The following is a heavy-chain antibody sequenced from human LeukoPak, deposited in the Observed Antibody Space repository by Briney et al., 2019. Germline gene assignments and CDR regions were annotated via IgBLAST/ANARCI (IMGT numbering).Heavy chain of an antibody. V-gene: IGHV1-18*01. Sequence: ASVKVSCKASGYTFTSYGISWVRQAPGQGLEWMGWISAYNGNTNYARKLQGRVTMTTDTSTSTAYMELRSLRSDDTAVYYCARQGGGQWLVFFDYWGQGTLVTVSS. D-gene: IGHD6-19*01. CDR1: GYTFTSYG. CDR3: ARQGGGQWLVFFDY. CDR2: ISAYNGNT. J-gene: IGHJ4*02.